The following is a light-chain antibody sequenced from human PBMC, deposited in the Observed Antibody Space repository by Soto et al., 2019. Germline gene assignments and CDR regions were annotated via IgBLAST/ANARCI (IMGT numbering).Light chain of an antibody. CDR3: QPSSGTPRWS. CDR2: AAS. CDR1: QSISSY. V-gene: IGKV1-39*01. Sequence: QGAQSRSSRSASPGHHLTITCLASQSISSYLNWYQQKPGKAPKLLIYAASSLQSGVPSRFSGSGSGTDFTLTIRRLHPEDFATYYCQPSSGTPRWSFGDGTKVDI. J-gene: IGKJ1*01.